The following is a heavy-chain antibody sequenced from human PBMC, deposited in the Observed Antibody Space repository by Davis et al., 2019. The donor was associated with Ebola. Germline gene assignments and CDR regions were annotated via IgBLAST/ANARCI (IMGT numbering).Heavy chain of an antibody. V-gene: IGHV4-30-2*05. Sequence: SETLSLTCAVSGGSISSGGYSWSWIRQPPGKGLEWIGYIYHSGNAYYSPSLKSRVTISVDTSKNQFSLRVRSVTAADTAVYYCAIKVGATNFDYWGQGTLVTVSS. CDR1: GGSISSGGYS. CDR3: AIKVGATNFDY. J-gene: IGHJ4*02. CDR2: IYHSGNA. D-gene: IGHD1-26*01.